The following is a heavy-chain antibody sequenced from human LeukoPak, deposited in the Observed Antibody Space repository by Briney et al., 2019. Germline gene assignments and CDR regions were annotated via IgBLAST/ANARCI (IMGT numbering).Heavy chain of an antibody. CDR1: GFTFSSYE. CDR2: ISSSSSYI. J-gene: IGHJ4*02. D-gene: IGHD6-6*01. CDR3: ARVAFRSSSYISGIDN. V-gene: IGHV3-21*01. Sequence: PGGSLRLSCVASGFTFSSYEMNWVRQAPGKGLEWVSSISSSSSYIYYADSVKGRFTISRDNAKNSLYLQMNSLRAEDTAVYYCARVAFRSSSYISGIDNWGQGTLVTVSS.